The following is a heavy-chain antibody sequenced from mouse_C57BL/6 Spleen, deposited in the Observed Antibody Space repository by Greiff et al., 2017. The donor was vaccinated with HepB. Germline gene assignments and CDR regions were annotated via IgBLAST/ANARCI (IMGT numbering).Heavy chain of an antibody. D-gene: IGHD2-3*01. V-gene: IGHV2-2*01. CDR3: ARNCPLYDGQGAMDY. Sequence: QVQLKQSGPGLVQPSQSLSITCTVSGFSLTSYGVHWVRQSPGKGLEWLGVIWSGGSTDYNAAFISRLSISKDNSKSQVFFKMNSLQADDTAIYYCARNCPLYDGQGAMDYGGQGTSVTVSS. CDR1: GFSLTSYG. J-gene: IGHJ4*01. CDR2: IWSGGST.